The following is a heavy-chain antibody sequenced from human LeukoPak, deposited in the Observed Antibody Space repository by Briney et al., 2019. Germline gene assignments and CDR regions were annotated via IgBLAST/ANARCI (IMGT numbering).Heavy chain of an antibody. CDR2: NPNGITT. Sequence: GGSLRLSCAASGFIFRNYWMHWVRQAPGKGLVWVARNPNGITTTYTDSVKGRFTISRDNAKNALYLQMNSLRAEDTAVYYCAKGRVGANGYYYYGMDVWGQGTTVTVSS. V-gene: IGHV3-74*03. D-gene: IGHD1-26*01. J-gene: IGHJ6*02. CDR3: AKGRVGANGYYYYGMDV. CDR1: GFIFRNYW.